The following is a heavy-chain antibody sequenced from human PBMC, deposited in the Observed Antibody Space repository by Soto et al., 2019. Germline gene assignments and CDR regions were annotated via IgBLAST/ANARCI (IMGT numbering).Heavy chain of an antibody. CDR2: ISGSGGST. J-gene: IGHJ4*02. D-gene: IGHD2-2*01. V-gene: IGHV3-23*01. CDR1: GFTFSSYA. Sequence: EVQLLESGGGLVQPGGSLRLSCAASGFTFSSYAMSWVRQAPAKGLEWVSAISGSGGSTYYADSVKGRFTISRDTSTNTLYLQMNSLRAEDTAVYYCAKVRGYCSGTCCYVASDYCGQGPLVTVSS. CDR3: AKVRGYCSGTCCYVASDY.